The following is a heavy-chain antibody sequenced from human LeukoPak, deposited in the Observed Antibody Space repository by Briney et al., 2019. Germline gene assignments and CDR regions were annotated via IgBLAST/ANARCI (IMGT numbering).Heavy chain of an antibody. V-gene: IGHV4-59*11. D-gene: IGHD3-22*01. Sequence: SETLSLTCTVSDGSMSNHYWSWIRQPPGKGLEWIGYNYYSGRTNYNPSPKSRVTISVDKSKNQFSLKLSSVTAAETAVYYCARVSYYDSSGHCFDYWGQGTLVTVSS. J-gene: IGHJ4*02. CDR1: DGSMSNHY. CDR2: NYYSGRT. CDR3: ARVSYYDSSGHCFDY.